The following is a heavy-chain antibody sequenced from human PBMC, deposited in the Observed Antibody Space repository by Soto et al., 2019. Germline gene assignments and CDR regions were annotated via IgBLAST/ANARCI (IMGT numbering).Heavy chain of an antibody. J-gene: IGHJ6*02. V-gene: IGHV1-3*01. D-gene: IGHD2-15*01. CDR3: AGGGYCSGGSCPYYYYGMDV. CDR2: INAGNGNT. Sequence: ASVKVSCKASGYTFTSYAMHWVRQAPGQRLEWMGWINAGNGNTKYSQKFQGRVTITRDTSASTAYMELSSLRSEDTAVYYCAGGGYCSGGSCPYYYYGMDVWGQGTTVTVSS. CDR1: GYTFTSYA.